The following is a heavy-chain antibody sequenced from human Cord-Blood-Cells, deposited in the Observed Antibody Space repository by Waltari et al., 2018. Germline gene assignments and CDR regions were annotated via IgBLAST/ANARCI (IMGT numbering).Heavy chain of an antibody. CDR2: IYYSGST. V-gene: IGHV4-39*01. D-gene: IGHD3-3*01. CDR3: ARRLATIFGVVIGFDY. Sequence: QLQLQESGPGLVKPSETLSLTCTVSGGSISSSRYDWGWIRQPPGKGLEWIGSIYYSGSTYYNPSLKSRVTISVDTSKNQFSLKLSSVTAADTAVYYCARRLATIFGVVIGFDYWGQGTLVTVSS. J-gene: IGHJ4*02. CDR1: GGSISSSRYD.